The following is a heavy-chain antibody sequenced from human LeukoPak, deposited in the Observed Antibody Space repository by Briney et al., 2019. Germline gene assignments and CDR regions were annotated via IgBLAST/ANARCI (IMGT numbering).Heavy chain of an antibody. J-gene: IGHJ5*02. CDR2: ISSSAGTI. Sequence: PGGSLRLSCAASGFTFNIYSMNWVRQAPGKGLEWISYISSSAGTIYYADSVKGRFTISRDNARNSLYLQMDSLRDEDTAVYYCAKDRSSGWSFRHLNWFDPWGQGTLVTVSS. CDR1: GFTFNIYS. CDR3: AKDRSSGWSFRHLNWFDP. D-gene: IGHD6-19*01. V-gene: IGHV3-48*02.